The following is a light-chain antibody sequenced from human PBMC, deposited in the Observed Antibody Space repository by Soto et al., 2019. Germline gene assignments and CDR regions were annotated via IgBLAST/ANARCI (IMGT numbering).Light chain of an antibody. CDR3: SSYTRSLTLGV. Sequence: QSALTQPASVSGSPGQSITISCTGTSSDVGGYNYVTWYQQHPGKAPKLMIYDVSNRPSGVSNRFSGSKSGNTASLTISGLQAEDEADYYCSSYTRSLTLGVFGTGTKLTVL. J-gene: IGLJ1*01. CDR1: SSDVGGYNY. CDR2: DVS. V-gene: IGLV2-14*01.